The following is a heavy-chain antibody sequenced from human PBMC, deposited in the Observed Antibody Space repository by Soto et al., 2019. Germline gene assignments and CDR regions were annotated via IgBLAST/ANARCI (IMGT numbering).Heavy chain of an antibody. J-gene: IGHJ3*02. CDR3: ARRGYSGYDAFDI. CDR2: ISSSGSTI. V-gene: IGHV3-48*03. D-gene: IGHD5-12*01. Sequence: GSLRLPRAALGFPLRSYEMNRVRQAPGKGLEGVSYISSSGSTIYYADSVKGRFTISRDNAKNSLYLQMNSLRAEDTAVYYCARRGYSGYDAFDIWGQGTMVTVSS. CDR1: GFPLRSYE.